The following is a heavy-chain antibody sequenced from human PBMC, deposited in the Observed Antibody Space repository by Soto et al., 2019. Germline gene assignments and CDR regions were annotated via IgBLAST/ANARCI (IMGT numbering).Heavy chain of an antibody. V-gene: IGHV4-59*01. D-gene: IGHD3-9*01. CDR1: GGSISSYY. CDR3: ARLDDILTGYFDY. CDR2: IYYSGST. J-gene: IGHJ4*02. Sequence: PSETLSLTCTVSGGSISSYYWSWIRQPPGKGLEWIGYIYYSGSTNYNPSLKSRVTISVDTSKNQFSLKLSSVTAADTAVYYCARLDDILTGYFDYWGQGTLVTVSS.